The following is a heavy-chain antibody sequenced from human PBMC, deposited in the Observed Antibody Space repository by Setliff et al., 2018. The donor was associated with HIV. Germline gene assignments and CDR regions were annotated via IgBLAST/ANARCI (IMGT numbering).Heavy chain of an antibody. CDR3: ARGKTWLRFLDY. V-gene: IGHV1-18*01. CDR1: GYTFNNYG. CDR2: INTHSGYT. D-gene: IGHD5-12*01. J-gene: IGHJ4*02. Sequence: GASVKVSCKASGYTFNNYGISWVRQAPGQGLEWVGWINTHSGYTNYAQNVQGRVTVTMDTSTSTAYMELRSLKSDDTAVYYCARGKTWLRFLDYWGQGTLVTVSS.